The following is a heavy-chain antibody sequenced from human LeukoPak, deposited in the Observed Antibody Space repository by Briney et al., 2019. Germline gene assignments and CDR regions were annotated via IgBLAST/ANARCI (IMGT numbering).Heavy chain of an antibody. D-gene: IGHD3-16*01. J-gene: IGHJ4*02. CDR2: INPSGGST. CDR1: GYTFTSYY. Sequence: GASVKVSCKASGYTFTSYYMHWVRQAPGQGLEWMGIINPSGGSTSYAQKFQGRVTMTRDTSTSTVYMELSSLRSEDTAVYYCARLAYYDYVWGSHFDYWGQGTLVTVSS. V-gene: IGHV1-46*01. CDR3: ARLAYYDYVWGSHFDY.